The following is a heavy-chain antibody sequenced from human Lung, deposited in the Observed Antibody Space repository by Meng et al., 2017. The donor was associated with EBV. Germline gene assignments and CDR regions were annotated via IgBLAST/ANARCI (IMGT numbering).Heavy chain of an antibody. CDR1: GGTFSAYG. CDR2: MNPNRGTT. J-gene: IGHJ4*02. CDR3: ATGVADFEY. V-gene: IGHV1-8*02. Sequence: QVQLVQSGAEVKTPGSSVKVSCKTSGGTFSAYGISWVRQAPGQGLEWMGWMNPNRGTTGYAQKFQGRVTMTRNISKSTAYMDLGSLRSEDTAVYYCATGVADFEYWGQGTLVTVSS. D-gene: IGHD6-19*01.